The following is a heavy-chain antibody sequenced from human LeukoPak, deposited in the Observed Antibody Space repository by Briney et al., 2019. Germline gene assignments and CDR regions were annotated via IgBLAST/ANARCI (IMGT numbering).Heavy chain of an antibody. J-gene: IGHJ4*02. CDR3: AELGDERSFDY. CDR2: IYSGGST. D-gene: IGHD7-27*01. CDR1: GFTVSSDY. V-gene: IGHV3-53*01. Sequence: GGSLRLSCAASGFTVSSDYMSWVRQAPGKGLEWVSVIYSGGSTYYADSVKGRFTISRDNSKNTLYLQMNSLRAEDTAVYYCAELGDERSFDYWGQGTLVTVSS.